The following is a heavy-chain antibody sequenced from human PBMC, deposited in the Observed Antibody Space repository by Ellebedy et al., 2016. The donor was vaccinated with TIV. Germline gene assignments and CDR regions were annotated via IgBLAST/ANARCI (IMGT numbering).Heavy chain of an antibody. CDR3: ARDAVFDIVVVPAEVTMDV. CDR2: ISANNGDT. Sequence: AASAKVSCKASGYTFISFGISWVRQAPGQGLEWMGWISANNGDTNYAKKFRGRITMTTDTSTSTAYMELRNLRSDDTAVYYCARDAVFDIVVVPAEVTMDVWGQGTTVSVSS. D-gene: IGHD2-2*01. CDR1: GYTFISFG. V-gene: IGHV1-18*01. J-gene: IGHJ6*02.